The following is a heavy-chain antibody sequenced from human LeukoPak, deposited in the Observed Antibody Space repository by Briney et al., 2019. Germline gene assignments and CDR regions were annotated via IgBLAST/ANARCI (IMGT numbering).Heavy chain of an antibody. CDR1: GFTFSSYG. D-gene: IGHD3-22*01. V-gene: IGHV3-30*18. CDR2: ISYDGSNK. CDR3: AKARITMIVVVNPLDY. J-gene: IGHJ4*02. Sequence: GGSLRLSCAASGFTFSSYGMHWVRQAPGKGLEWVAVISYDGSNKYYADSVKGRFTISRDNSKNTLYLQMNSLGAEDTAVYYCAKARITMIVVVNPLDYWGQGTLVTVSS.